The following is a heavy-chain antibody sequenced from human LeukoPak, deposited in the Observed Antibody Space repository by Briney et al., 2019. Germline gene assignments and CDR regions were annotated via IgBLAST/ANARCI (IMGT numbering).Heavy chain of an antibody. CDR1: GFTFSSYW. CDR2: ISGSGGST. Sequence: GGSLRLSCVASGFTFSSYWMHWVRQAPGKGLVWVSAISGSGGSTYYADSVKGRFTISRDNSKNTLYLQMNSLRAEDTAVYYCAKAYGSGKGFDYWGQGTLVTVSS. CDR3: AKAYGSGKGFDY. J-gene: IGHJ4*02. V-gene: IGHV3-23*01. D-gene: IGHD3-10*01.